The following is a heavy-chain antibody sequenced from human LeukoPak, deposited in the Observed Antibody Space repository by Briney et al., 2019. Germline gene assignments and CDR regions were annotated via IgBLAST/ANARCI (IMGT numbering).Heavy chain of an antibody. D-gene: IGHD6-19*01. CDR3: ARVAVGGWYPSGYYYYYYMDV. CDR2: IYHSGST. J-gene: IGHJ6*03. CDR1: GYSISSGYY. V-gene: IGHV4-38-2*02. Sequence: SETLSLTCTVSGYSISSGYYWGWIRQPPGKGLEGLGSIYHSGSTYYNPSLKSRVTISVDTSKNQFSLKLSSVTAADTAVYYCARVAVGGWYPSGYYYYYYMDVWGKGTTVTVSS.